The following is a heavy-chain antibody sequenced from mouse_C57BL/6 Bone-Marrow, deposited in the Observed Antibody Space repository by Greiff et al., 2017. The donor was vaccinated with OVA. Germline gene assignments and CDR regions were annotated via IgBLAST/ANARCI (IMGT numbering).Heavy chain of an antibody. D-gene: IGHD1-1*01. J-gene: IGHJ2*01. Sequence: EVQLVESGGGLVQPGGSLSLSCAASGFTFTDYYMSWVRQPPGKALEWLGFIRNKANGYTTEYSASVKGRFTISRDNSQSILYLQMNALRAEDSATYYCARATVVFDYWGRGTTLTVSS. CDR3: ARATVVFDY. V-gene: IGHV7-3*01. CDR1: GFTFTDYY. CDR2: IRNKANGYTT.